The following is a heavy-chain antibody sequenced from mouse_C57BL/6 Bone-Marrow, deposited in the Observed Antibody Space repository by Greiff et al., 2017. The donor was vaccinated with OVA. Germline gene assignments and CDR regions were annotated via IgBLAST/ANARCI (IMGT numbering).Heavy chain of an antibody. V-gene: IGHV5-12*01. Sequence: EVKLQESGGGLVQPGGSLKLSCAASGFTFSDYYMYWVRQTPEKRLEWVAYISNGGGSTYYPDTVKGRFTISRDNAKNTLYLQMSRLKSEDTAMYYCARQGYYGSSLRFDVWGTGTTVTVSS. CDR2: ISNGGGST. CDR1: GFTFSDYY. CDR3: ARQGYYGSSLRFDV. J-gene: IGHJ1*03. D-gene: IGHD1-1*01.